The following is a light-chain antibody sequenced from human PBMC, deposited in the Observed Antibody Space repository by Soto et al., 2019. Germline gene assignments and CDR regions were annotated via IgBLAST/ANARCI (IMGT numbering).Light chain of an antibody. J-gene: IGLJ2*01. Sequence: QSALTQPASVSGSPGQSITISCTGTSSDVGGYNFVSWYQQHPGKAPKLIIYDVSNRPSGVSDRFSGSKSGNTASLTISGLQAADEADYYCNSYASSSTLPFGGGTKLTVL. CDR2: DVS. CDR3: NSYASSSTLP. CDR1: SSDVGGYNF. V-gene: IGLV2-14*03.